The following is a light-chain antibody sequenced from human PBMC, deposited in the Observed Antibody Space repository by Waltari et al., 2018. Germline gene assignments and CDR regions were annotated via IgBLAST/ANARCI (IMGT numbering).Light chain of an antibody. CDR2: EVS. J-gene: IGLJ3*02. Sequence: QSALTQPASVSGSPGQSITISCTGTSNDVGGYSYVSWYQQHPGKAPKLMIFEVSKRPSGFSNRFSGSKSDNTASLTISGLQAEDEADYFCKSYTTKNTWVFGGGTKLTVL. CDR1: SNDVGGYSY. CDR3: KSYTTKNTWV. V-gene: IGLV2-14*01.